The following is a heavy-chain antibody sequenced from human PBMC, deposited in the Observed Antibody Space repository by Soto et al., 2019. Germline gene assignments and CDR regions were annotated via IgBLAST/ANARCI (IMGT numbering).Heavy chain of an antibody. V-gene: IGHV3-9*01. D-gene: IGHD3-10*01. CDR1: GFTFDDYA. Sequence: GGSLRLSCAASGFTFDDYAMHWVRQAPGKGLEWVSCISWNSGSIGYADSVKGRFTISRDNAKNSLYLQMNSLRAEDTALYYCAKDKLRYYGSGSYSVFDYWGQGTLVTVSS. CDR3: AKDKLRYYGSGSYSVFDY. J-gene: IGHJ4*02. CDR2: ISWNSGSI.